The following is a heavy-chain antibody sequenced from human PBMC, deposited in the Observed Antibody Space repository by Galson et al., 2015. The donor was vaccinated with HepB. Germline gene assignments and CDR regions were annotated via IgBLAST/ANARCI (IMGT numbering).Heavy chain of an antibody. D-gene: IGHD3-10*01. CDR1: GDSVSSVTYY. Sequence: ETLSLTCNVSGDSVSSVTYYWSWIRQPPGKGLEYIGFIYYGGTTNYNPSLKSRVTISVDTSKNHFSLKLTSVTAADTAVYYCARGQPMVRGVIIPYYYGMDVGGPGTKVTVSS. CDR2: IYYGGTT. J-gene: IGHJ6*02. V-gene: IGHV4-61*03. CDR3: ARGQPMVRGVIIPYYYGMDV.